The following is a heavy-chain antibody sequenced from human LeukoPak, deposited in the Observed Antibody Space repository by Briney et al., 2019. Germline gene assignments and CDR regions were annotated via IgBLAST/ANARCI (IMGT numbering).Heavy chain of an antibody. CDR2: IIPIVGIA. CDR1: GGTLSSYT. Sequence: ASVKVSCKASGGTLSSYTIRWVRQAPGQGLEWMGRIIPIVGIANYEQKFQGRVTITADKSTSTAYMELSSLRSEDTAVYYWARAREMATIKFDYWGQETLVTVSS. D-gene: IGHD5-24*01. J-gene: IGHJ4*02. CDR3: ARAREMATIKFDY. V-gene: IGHV1-69*02.